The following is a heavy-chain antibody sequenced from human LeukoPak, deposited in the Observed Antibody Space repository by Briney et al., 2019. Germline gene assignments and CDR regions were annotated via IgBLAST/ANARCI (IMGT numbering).Heavy chain of an antibody. V-gene: IGHV4-59*12. D-gene: IGHD4-23*01. J-gene: IGHJ4*02. Sequence: SETLSLTCTVYGGSISTYYWSWIRQPPGKGLEWIGYIDYSGSTNYNPSLKSRVTISVDTSKNQFSLKLSSVTAADTAVYYCARGFYGGTFDYWGQGTLVTVSS. CDR1: GGSISTYY. CDR2: IDYSGST. CDR3: ARGFYGGTFDY.